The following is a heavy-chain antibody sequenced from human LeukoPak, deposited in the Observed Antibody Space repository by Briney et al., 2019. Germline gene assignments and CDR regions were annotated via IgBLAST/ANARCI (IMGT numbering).Heavy chain of an antibody. CDR2: MNPNSGNT. D-gene: IGHD3-10*01. CDR3: ARYYYGSGSYSPIGY. V-gene: IGHV1-8*01. CDR1: GYTFTIYD. Sequence: WASVKVSFTASGYTFTIYDINWVRQATGQGLEWMGWMNPNSGNTGYAQKFQGRVTMTRNTSISTAYMELSSLRSDDTAVYYCARYYYGSGSYSPIGYWGQGTLVTVSS. J-gene: IGHJ4*02.